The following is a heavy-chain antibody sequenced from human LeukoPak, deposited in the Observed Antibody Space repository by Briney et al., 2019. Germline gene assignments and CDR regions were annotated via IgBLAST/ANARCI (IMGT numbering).Heavy chain of an antibody. V-gene: IGHV5-51*01. Sequence: GESLKISCKGSGYSFSTYWIAWVRQMPGKGLEWMRLIYPGDSDTRYSPSFQGDVTFSADKSIRTAYLQCSSPKASDTSKYYCATPYGSAHFDYWGQGTLVTVSS. J-gene: IGHJ4*02. CDR3: ATPYGSAHFDY. D-gene: IGHD2-15*01. CDR2: IYPGDSDT. CDR1: GYSFSTYW.